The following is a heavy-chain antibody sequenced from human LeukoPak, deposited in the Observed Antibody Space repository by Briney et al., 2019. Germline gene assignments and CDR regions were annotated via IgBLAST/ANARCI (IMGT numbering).Heavy chain of an antibody. CDR1: GFTFSNYW. V-gene: IGHV3-7*01. D-gene: IGHD6-6*01. J-gene: IGHJ4*02. CDR2: IKQDGSDK. Sequence: GGSLRLSCAASGFTFSNYWMSWVRQAPGKGLEWVANIKQDGSDKYYADSVKGRFTISRDNAKNSLYLQMNSLRAEDTAVYYCARRHASSSRDYWGQGTLVTVSS. CDR3: ARRHASSSRDY.